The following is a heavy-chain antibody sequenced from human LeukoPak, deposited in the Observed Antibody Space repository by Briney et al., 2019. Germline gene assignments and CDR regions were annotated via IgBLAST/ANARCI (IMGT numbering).Heavy chain of an antibody. CDR1: GGTFSSFA. CDR3: ASGMGGRSYNWFDS. CDR2: IIPIFPRT. V-gene: IGHV1-69*13. J-gene: IGHJ5*01. D-gene: IGHD5-18*01. Sequence: AVKVSCKTSGGTFSSFAISRVRQAPGQGLEWMGGIIPIFPRTNYAEKFQGRVTINADESTRTAYMELSSLRSEDTAVYYCASGMGGRSYNWFDSRGQGTLVTVSS.